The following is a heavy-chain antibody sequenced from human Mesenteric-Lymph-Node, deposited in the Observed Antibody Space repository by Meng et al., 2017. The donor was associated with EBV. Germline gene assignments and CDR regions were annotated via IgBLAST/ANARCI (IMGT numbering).Heavy chain of an antibody. CDR3: ARDGARSGWYLDY. CDR2: TSYSGST. V-gene: IGHV4-59*01. Sequence: QVQLQESGPGLVKPSETLSLTCTVSGGSISTYYWSWIRQPPGKGLEWIGYTSYSGSTNYNPSLKSRVTISVDTSKNHLSLRLSSVTAADTAVYYCARDGARSGWYLDYWGQETLVTVSS. CDR1: GGSISTYY. D-gene: IGHD6-19*01. J-gene: IGHJ4*02.